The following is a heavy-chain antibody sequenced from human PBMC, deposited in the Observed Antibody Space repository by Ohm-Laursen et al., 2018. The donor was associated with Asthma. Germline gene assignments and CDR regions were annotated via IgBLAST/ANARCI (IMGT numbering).Heavy chain of an antibody. V-gene: IGHV4-39*02. CDR3: ARDGGYSNYYYYYGMDF. CDR1: GGSISSSSYY. CDR2: IYYSGST. D-gene: IGHD4-11*01. Sequence: SDTLSLTCTVSGGSISSSSYYWGWIRQPPGKGLEWIGSIYYSGSTYYNPSLKSRVTISVDTSKNQFSLKLSSVTAADTAVYYCARDGGYSNYYYYYGMDFWGQGSLVTVSS. J-gene: IGHJ6*02.